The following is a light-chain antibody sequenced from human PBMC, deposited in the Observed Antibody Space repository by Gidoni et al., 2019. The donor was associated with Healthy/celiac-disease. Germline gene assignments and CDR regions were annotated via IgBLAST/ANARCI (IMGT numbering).Light chain of an antibody. CDR2: GAS. CDR1: QSVSSSY. Sequence: EIVLTQSPGTLSLSPGERATLSCRASQSVSSSYLAWYQQKPGQAPRLLIYGASSRATGIPDRFSVSGSGTDFTLTISRLETEDFAVYYCQQYGSAPHITFGQGPRLEIK. CDR3: QQYGSAPHIT. J-gene: IGKJ5*01. V-gene: IGKV3-20*01.